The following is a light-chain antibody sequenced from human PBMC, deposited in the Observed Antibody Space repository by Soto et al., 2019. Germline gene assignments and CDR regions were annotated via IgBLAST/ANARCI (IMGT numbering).Light chain of an antibody. V-gene: IGLV2-23*01. CDR3: CSSAPESTYV. CDR2: KGT. Sequence: QFALAQPASVCGSPGQSITISCTRTSSDVGAYNSVSWYQQDPHRAPQVIIYKGTQRPSGVSNRFSGSTSGNAASLTISALQADDEADYFCCSSAPESTYVFGTGTKLTV. CDR1: SSDVGAYNS. J-gene: IGLJ1*01.